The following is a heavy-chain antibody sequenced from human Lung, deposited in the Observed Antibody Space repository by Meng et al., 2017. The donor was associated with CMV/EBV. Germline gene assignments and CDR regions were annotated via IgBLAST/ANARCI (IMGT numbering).Heavy chain of an antibody. CDR2: IYYSGST. CDR3: ARGNWNYDY. D-gene: IGHD1-7*01. V-gene: IGHV4-59*01. Sequence: GSLRLSCTVSGGSISSYYWSWIRQPPGKGLEWIGYIYYSGSTNYNPSLKSRVTISVDTPKNQFSLKLSSVTAADAAVYYCARGNWNYDYWGQGTLVTVSS. J-gene: IGHJ4*02. CDR1: GGSISSYY.